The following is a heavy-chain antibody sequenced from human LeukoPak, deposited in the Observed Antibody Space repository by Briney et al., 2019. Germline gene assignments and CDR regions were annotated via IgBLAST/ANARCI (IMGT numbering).Heavy chain of an antibody. J-gene: IGHJ4*02. V-gene: IGHV3-33*03. CDR1: GFTFSSYG. Sequence: GGSLRLSCAASGFTFSSYGMHWVRQAPGKGLEWAAVIWADGSKKYYAGSVKDRFTISRDNSKNTLYLQMNSLRAEDTAVYYCAKDLSGYYYDSFDYWGQGTLVTVSS. CDR2: IWADGSKK. CDR3: AKDLSGYYYDSFDY. D-gene: IGHD3-22*01.